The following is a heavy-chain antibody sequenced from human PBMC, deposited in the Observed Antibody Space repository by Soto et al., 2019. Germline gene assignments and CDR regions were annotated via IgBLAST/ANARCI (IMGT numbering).Heavy chain of an antibody. CDR1: GGSISSYY. CDR2: IYYSGST. CDR3: ARRLNLGSFDH. Sequence: SETLSLTCTVSGGSISSYYWSWIRQPPGKGLEWIGYIYYSGSTNYNPSLKSRVTISVDTSKNQFSLRLTSVTAADTAVYYCARRLNLGSFDHWGQGTLVTVSS. J-gene: IGHJ5*02. D-gene: IGHD3-10*01. V-gene: IGHV4-59*01.